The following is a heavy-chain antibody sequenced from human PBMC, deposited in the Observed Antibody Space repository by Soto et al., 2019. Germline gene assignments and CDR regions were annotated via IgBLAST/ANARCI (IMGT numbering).Heavy chain of an antibody. V-gene: IGHV1-69*12. CDR3: AREIDGYYGMDV. CDR2: IIPMFGTA. J-gene: IGHJ6*02. Sequence: QVQLVQSGAEVKKPGSSVKVSCKASGGTFSTDSISWVRQAPGQGLEWMGGIIPMFGTANNAQKFQGRVTITADESTSTAYMVLSSLRSEDTAVYFCAREIDGYYGMDVWGQGTTVTVAS. CDR1: GGTFSTDS.